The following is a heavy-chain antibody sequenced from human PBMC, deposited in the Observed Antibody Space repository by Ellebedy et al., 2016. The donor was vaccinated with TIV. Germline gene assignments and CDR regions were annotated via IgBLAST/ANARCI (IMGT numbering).Heavy chain of an antibody. D-gene: IGHD6-19*01. Sequence: GGSLRLSXAASGFTFSNYAIHWVRQAPGKGLEWVAVISYDGSNEYYADSVKGRFTISRDNSKNTLYLQMNSLRAEDTAVYYCAKDRSKEVQWLDDPFDIWGRGTMVTVSS. CDR1: GFTFSNYA. CDR2: ISYDGSNE. CDR3: AKDRSKEVQWLDDPFDI. V-gene: IGHV3-30*18. J-gene: IGHJ3*02.